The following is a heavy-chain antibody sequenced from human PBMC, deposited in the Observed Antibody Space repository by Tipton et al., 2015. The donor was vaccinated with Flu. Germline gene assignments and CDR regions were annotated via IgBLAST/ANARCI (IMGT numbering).Heavy chain of an antibody. CDR1: GGSVSRGSYT. J-gene: IGHJ4*02. CDR2: VYYGGTT. Sequence: TLSLTCSVSGGSVSRGSYTWTWIRQPPGKGLEWIGDVYYGGTTNYNPSLKSRVAISLDKSKNQFSLKLTSVTPADTAVYYCARSRIAARPGYYFDYWGQGSLVSVSS. CDR3: ARSRIAARPGYYFDY. V-gene: IGHV4-61*01. D-gene: IGHD6-6*01.